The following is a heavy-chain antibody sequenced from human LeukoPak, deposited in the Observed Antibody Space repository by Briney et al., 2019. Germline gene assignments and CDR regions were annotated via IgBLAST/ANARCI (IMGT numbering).Heavy chain of an antibody. CDR1: GYSISSGFF. CDR2: ISHSGNT. CDR3: ARDVGGGCSDY. J-gene: IGHJ4*02. V-gene: IGHV4-38-2*02. Sequence: PSETLSLTCTVSGYSISSGFFSGWIRQPPGKGLEWIGSISHSGNTFYNPSLKSRITISVDTSKNQFSLRLSSVTAADTAVYYCARDVGGGCSDYWGQGTLVTVSS. D-gene: IGHD3-16*01.